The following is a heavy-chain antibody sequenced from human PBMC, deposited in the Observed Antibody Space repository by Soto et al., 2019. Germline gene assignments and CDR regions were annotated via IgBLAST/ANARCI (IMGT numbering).Heavy chain of an antibody. CDR2: LSSRGDNT. V-gene: IGHV3-23*01. J-gene: IGHJ4*02. D-gene: IGHD3-10*01. Sequence: EVQLLESGGGLVQPGGSLRLSCAASGFTLSNYAMSWVRQAPGKGLEWVSSLSSRGDNTYYADSVKGRFTISRDNSKNTLYLQLNSLRVDDTAVYYCAKLVGRDGGYWGQGTLVTVSS. CDR1: GFTLSNYA. CDR3: AKLVGRDGGY.